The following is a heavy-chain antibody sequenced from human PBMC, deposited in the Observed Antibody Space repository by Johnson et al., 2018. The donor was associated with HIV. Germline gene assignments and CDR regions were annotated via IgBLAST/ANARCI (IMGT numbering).Heavy chain of an antibody. CDR2: IKQDGSEK. Sequence: VQLVESGGGLVQPGGSLRLSCAASGFTFSSYWMSWVRQAPGKGLEWVANIKQDGSEKNYVDSVKGRFIISRDNAKNSLYLQMNSLRAEDTAVYYCARNEYSNYGGRDAFDIWGQGTMVTVPS. D-gene: IGHD4-11*01. CDR1: GFTFSSYW. V-gene: IGHV3-7*01. CDR3: ARNEYSNYGGRDAFDI. J-gene: IGHJ3*02.